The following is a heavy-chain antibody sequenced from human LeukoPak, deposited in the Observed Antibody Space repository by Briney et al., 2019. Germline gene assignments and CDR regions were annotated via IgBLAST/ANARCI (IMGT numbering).Heavy chain of an antibody. D-gene: IGHD5-18*01. Sequence: GGSLRLSCAASGFTFSSYWMSWVRQAPGKGLEWVANIKQDGSEKYYVDSVKGRFTISRDNAKNSLYLQMNGLRAEDTAVYYCARGRRGYSYGQAFDYWGQGTLVTVSS. CDR2: IKQDGSEK. CDR3: ARGRRGYSYGQAFDY. V-gene: IGHV3-7*01. J-gene: IGHJ4*02. CDR1: GFTFSSYW.